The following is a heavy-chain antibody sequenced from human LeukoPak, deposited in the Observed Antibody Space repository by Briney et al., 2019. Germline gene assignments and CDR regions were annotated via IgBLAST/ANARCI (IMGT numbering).Heavy chain of an antibody. CDR3: ARDVETSGWSPFDY. J-gene: IGHJ4*02. V-gene: IGHV3-48*03. CDR2: ISDSGNVV. Sequence: PGGSLRLSCAASGFDFRSYEMNWVRQAPGKGLQWLAYISDSGNVVYYAESVKGRFTISRDSTKNSVYLQMRNLTVEDTATYYCARDVETSGWSPFDYWGQGTLVAVSS. D-gene: IGHD6-19*01. CDR1: GFDFRSYE.